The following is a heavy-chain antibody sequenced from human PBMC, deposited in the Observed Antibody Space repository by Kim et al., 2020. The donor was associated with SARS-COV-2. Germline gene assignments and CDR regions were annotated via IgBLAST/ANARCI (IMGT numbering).Heavy chain of an antibody. Sequence: GKSLKISCKGSGYNFASYWIGWVRQMPGEGLEWMAIIYPGDSKIRYSPSFQGQVTVSADNAVSAAHVQWSSLKASDTAMYYCARHRPGTGTFDIWGQGTMVTVSS. J-gene: IGHJ3*02. CDR3: ARHRPGTGTFDI. CDR2: IYPGDSKI. V-gene: IGHV5-51*01. D-gene: IGHD3-10*01. CDR1: GYNFASYW.